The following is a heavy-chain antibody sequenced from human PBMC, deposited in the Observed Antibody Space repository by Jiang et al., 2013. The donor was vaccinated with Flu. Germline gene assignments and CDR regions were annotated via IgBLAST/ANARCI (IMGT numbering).Heavy chain of an antibody. CDR1: GFTFSSYA. D-gene: IGHD3-22*01. J-gene: IGHJ4*02. CDR2: ISGSGGST. V-gene: IGHV3-23*01. Sequence: VQLLESGGGLVQPGGSLRLSCAASGFTFSSYAMSWVRQAPGKGLEWVSAISGSGGSTYYADSVKGRFTISRDNSKNTLYLQMNSLRAEDTAVYYCAKGSSVVVIRGELVDYWGQGTLVTVSS. CDR3: AKGSSVVVIRGELVDY.